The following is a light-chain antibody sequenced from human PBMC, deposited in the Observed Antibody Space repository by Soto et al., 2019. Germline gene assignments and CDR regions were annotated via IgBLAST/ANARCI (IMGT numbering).Light chain of an antibody. CDR3: HHYDNSPPFP. CDR2: GAS. Sequence: VLVNQASGHLSFSPREKAILPCRASPKLSNKYLAWYQQMPGRAPRLLIHGASSRAAGIPDRFSGSGSGTDFTLTINRLEPEDFAVYYCHHYDNSPPFPFGPGTRVDI. CDR1: PKLSNKY. J-gene: IGKJ3*01. V-gene: IGKV3-20*01.